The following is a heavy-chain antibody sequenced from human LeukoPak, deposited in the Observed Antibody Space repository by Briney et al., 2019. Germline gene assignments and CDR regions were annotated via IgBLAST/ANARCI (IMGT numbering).Heavy chain of an antibody. J-gene: IGHJ4*02. CDR1: GYSLSLGNY. CDR3: AATTTVTTPGY. Sequence: SETLSLTCAVSGYSLSLGNYGGWTRPPPGKGRESIGSIHPSGRTSYHPSLKSRVSISVDTSKHQLSLTLYSVTAADTAVYYCAATTTVTTPGYWGQGTLVTVSS. CDR2: IHPSGRT. V-gene: IGHV4-38-2*01. D-gene: IGHD4-17*01.